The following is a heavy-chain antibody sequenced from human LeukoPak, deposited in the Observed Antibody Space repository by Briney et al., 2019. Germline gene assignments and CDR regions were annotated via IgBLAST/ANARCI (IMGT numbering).Heavy chain of an antibody. CDR3: ARDNRGFGELLFRNWFDP. J-gene: IGHJ5*02. D-gene: IGHD3-10*01. CDR1: GYTSTSYD. V-gene: IGHV1-2*02. Sequence: ASVKVSCKASGYTSTSYDINWVRQATGQGLEWMGWINPNSGGTNYAQKFQGRVTMTRDTSISTAYMELSRLRSDDTAVYYCARDNRGFGELLFRNWFDPWGQGTLVTVSS. CDR2: INPNSGGT.